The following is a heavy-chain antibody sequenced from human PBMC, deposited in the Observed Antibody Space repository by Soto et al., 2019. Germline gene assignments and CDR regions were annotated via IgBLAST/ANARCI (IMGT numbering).Heavy chain of an antibody. CDR3: AKGVNPFGGGYYYYGMDV. D-gene: IGHD3-16*01. Sequence: GGSLRLSCAASGFTFSSYGMHWVRQAPGKGLEWVAVISYDGSNKYYADSVKGRFTICRDNSNTTLYLQMNSLRAEDTAVYYCAKGVNPFGGGYYYYGMDVWGQGTTVTVSS. V-gene: IGHV3-30*18. CDR2: ISYDGSNK. J-gene: IGHJ6*02. CDR1: GFTFSSYG.